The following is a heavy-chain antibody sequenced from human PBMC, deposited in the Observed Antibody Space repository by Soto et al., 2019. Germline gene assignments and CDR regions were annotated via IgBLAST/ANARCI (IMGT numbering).Heavy chain of an antibody. Sequence: QVQLQQWGAGPLRPLETLSLTCGVSGGSFSGYYWAWIRQSPGKWLEWIGEINDRGSINYNPSRKRRVSISVDTSKNHYSLNLRSVTAADTAVYYCARESHDILAGPPWVWYCGLWGRGNLVTVSS. V-gene: IGHV4-34*01. D-gene: IGHD3-9*01. CDR3: ARESHDILAGPPWVWYCGL. CDR2: INDRGSI. J-gene: IGHJ2*01. CDR1: GGSFSGYY.